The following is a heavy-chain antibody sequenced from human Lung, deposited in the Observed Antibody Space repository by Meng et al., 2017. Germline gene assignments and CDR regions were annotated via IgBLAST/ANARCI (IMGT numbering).Heavy chain of an antibody. Sequence: QVQLQQGGAGLWKPSETLSLPCVVSGGSFSDYYWSWIRQPPGKGLEWIGEINHSGSTNYNPSLESRATISVDTSQNNLSLKLSSVTAADSAVYYCARGPTTMAHDFDYWGQGTLVTVSS. V-gene: IGHV4-34*01. J-gene: IGHJ4*02. D-gene: IGHD4-11*01. CDR1: GGSFSDYY. CDR2: INHSGST. CDR3: ARGPTTMAHDFDY.